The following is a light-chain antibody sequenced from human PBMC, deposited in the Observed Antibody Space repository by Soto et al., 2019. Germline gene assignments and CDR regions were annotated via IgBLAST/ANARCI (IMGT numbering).Light chain of an antibody. Sequence: EIVLTQSPATLSSSPGESATLSCRASQSVGNNLAWYQQKPGQAPGLLIYEASTRATGIPARFSGSGSVTYFTLTISSLEPEDFAVYYCQQHANWPLTFGGGTKVEIK. J-gene: IGKJ4*01. CDR3: QQHANWPLT. CDR1: QSVGNN. V-gene: IGKV3-11*01. CDR2: EAS.